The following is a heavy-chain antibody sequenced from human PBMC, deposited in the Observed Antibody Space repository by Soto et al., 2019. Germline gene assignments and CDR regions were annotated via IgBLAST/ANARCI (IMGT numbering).Heavy chain of an antibody. D-gene: IGHD2-8*02. Sequence: GGSLRLSCAASGFPFTNYWMNWVRQTPGKGLMWVSRISPDGSDVDYADSVEGRFTVSRDNAKNTLYLQMHSLRAEDTAMYYCACWGHFVPVAPSEFDRWGQGTLVTVSS. V-gene: IGHV3-74*01. J-gene: IGHJ4*02. CDR1: GFPFTNYW. CDR2: ISPDGSDV. CDR3: ACWGHFVPVAPSEFDR.